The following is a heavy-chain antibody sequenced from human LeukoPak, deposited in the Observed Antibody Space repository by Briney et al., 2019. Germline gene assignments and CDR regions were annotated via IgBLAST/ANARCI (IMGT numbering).Heavy chain of an antibody. J-gene: IGHJ6*03. V-gene: IGHV3-23*01. D-gene: IGHD1-26*01. CDR2: ISGSGGST. CDR1: GFTFSSFW. Sequence: PGGSLRLSCAASGFTFSSFWMHWVRQAPGKGLEWVSAISGSGGSTYYADSVKGRFTISRDNSKNTLYLQMNSLRAEDTAVYYCAKDVSGSYYYYYYYMDVWGKGTTVTVSS. CDR3: AKDVSGSYYYYYYYMDV.